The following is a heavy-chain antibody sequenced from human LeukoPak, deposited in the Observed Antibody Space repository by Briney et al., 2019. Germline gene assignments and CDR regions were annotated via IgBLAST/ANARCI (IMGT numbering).Heavy chain of an antibody. D-gene: IGHD5-18*01. CDR1: GGSISSGGYY. Sequence: SSETLSLTCTVSGGSISSGGYYWSWIRQHPGKGLEWIGYIYYSGSTYYNPSLKSRVTISVDTSKNQFSLKLSSVTAADTAVYYCARGENSYGPNWFDPWGQGTLVTVSS. J-gene: IGHJ5*02. CDR2: IYYSGST. V-gene: IGHV4-31*03. CDR3: ARGENSYGPNWFDP.